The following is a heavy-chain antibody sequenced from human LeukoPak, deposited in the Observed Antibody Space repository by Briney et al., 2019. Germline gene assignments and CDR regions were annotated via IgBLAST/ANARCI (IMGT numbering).Heavy chain of an antibody. V-gene: IGHV3-21*04. D-gene: IGHD1-26*01. CDR3: AKPYSGSYYYFDY. J-gene: IGHJ4*02. CDR1: GYTFTELS. Sequence: GASVKVSCKVSGYTFTELSMHWVRQAPGKGLEWVSSISSSSSYIYYADSVKGRFTISRDNAKNSLYLQMNSLRAEDTAVYYCAKPYSGSYYYFDYWGQGTLVTVSS. CDR2: ISSSSSYI.